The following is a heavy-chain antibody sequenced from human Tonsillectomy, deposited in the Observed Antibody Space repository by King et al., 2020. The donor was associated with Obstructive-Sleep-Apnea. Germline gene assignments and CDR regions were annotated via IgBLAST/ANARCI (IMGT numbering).Heavy chain of an antibody. Sequence: QLVQSGGGVVQPGGSLRLSCATSGFTFSNYGMHWVRQAPGKGLEWVAFIRYDGNDKYYADSVKGRFTISRDSSKNTLYLQMSSLRLEDTAVYSCAKDRRGSYHINSYHYYGMDVWGQGTTVTVSS. CDR1: GFTFSNYG. J-gene: IGHJ6*02. CDR2: IRYDGNDK. V-gene: IGHV3-30*02. CDR3: AKDRRGSYHINSYHYYGMDV. D-gene: IGHD1-26*01.